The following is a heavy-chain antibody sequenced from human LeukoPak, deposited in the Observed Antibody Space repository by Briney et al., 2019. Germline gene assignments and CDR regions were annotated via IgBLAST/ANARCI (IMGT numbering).Heavy chain of an antibody. Sequence: GGSLRLSCAASGFTFSGSAIHWVRHPSGKGLEWVGRIRATANNYATAYAASMKGRFTISRDDSKKTAYLQMNSLKTEDTAIYYCTISHDYGDNWGQGTLVTVSS. CDR3: TISHDYGDN. D-gene: IGHD4-17*01. CDR1: GFTFSGSA. V-gene: IGHV3-73*01. CDR2: IRATANNYAT. J-gene: IGHJ4*02.